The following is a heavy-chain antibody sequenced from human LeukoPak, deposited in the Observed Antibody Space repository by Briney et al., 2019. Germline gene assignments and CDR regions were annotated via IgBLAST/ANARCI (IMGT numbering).Heavy chain of an antibody. D-gene: IGHD3-3*01. CDR2: IYWNDDK. J-gene: IGHJ4*02. CDR1: GFSLSTSGVG. V-gene: IGHV2-5*01. CDR3: AHRLYDFWSGYYDGHYFDY. Sequence: SGPTLVNPTQTLTLTCTFSGFSLSTSGVGVGWIRQPPGKALEWLALIYWNDDKRYSPSLKSRLTITKDTSKNQVVLTMTNMDPVDTATYYCAHRLYDFWSGYYDGHYFDYWGQGTLVTVPS.